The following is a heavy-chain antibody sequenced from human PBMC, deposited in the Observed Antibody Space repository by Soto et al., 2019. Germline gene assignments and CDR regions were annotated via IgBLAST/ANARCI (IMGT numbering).Heavy chain of an antibody. V-gene: IGHV1-69*06. D-gene: IGHD1-1*01. CDR3: ATQQTALSPFGP. Sequence: GASVKVSCKTSGGIFSSYAFNWVRQAPGQGLEWMGRIVPMFGTTNYTQRLQGRLTITADRSSSAAYLELSSLTSDDTAVYYCATQQTALSPFGPWGQGTLVTVSS. J-gene: IGHJ5*02. CDR2: IVPMFGTT. CDR1: GGIFSSYA.